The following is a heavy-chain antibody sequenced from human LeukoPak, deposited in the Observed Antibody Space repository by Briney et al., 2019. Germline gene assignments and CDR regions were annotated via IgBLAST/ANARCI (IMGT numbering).Heavy chain of an antibody. J-gene: IGHJ4*02. CDR3: ARTNWNDADY. D-gene: IGHD1-1*01. Sequence: GGSLRLSCAASGFTVSSNYMSWVRQAPGKGLEWVSVIYSGGSTYYADSVKGRFTISRDNSKNTLYLQMNSLRAEDTAVYYCARTNWNDADYWGQGTLITVSS. V-gene: IGHV3-66*02. CDR2: IYSGGST. CDR1: GFTVSSNY.